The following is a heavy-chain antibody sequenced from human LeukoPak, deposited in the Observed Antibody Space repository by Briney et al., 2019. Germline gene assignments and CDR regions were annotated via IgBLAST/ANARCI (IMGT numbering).Heavy chain of an antibody. V-gene: IGHV3-23*01. CDR1: GFAFSSYA. CDR2: ISGSGGST. CDR3: AKDDSAVANVCDY. Sequence: PGGSLRLSCAASGFAFSSYAMSWVRQAPGKGLEWVSAISGSGGSTYYADSVKGRFTISRDNSKNTLYLQMNSLRPEDTAVYYCAKDDSAVANVCDYWGQGTLVTVSS. D-gene: IGHD6-19*01. J-gene: IGHJ4*02.